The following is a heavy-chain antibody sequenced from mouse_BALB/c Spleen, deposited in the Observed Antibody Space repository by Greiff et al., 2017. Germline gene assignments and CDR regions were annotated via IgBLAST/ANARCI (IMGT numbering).Heavy chain of an antibody. Sequence: LKQPGSELVRPGASVKLSCQASGYTFTSYWMHWVKQRPGQGLEWIGNIYPGSGSSNYDEKFKSKATLTVDTSSSTAYMQLSSLTSEDSAVYYCTRFGPSFAYWGQGTTLTVSS. V-gene: IGHV1S22*01. CDR1: GYTFTSYW. D-gene: IGHD6-1*01. J-gene: IGHJ2*01. CDR2: IYPGSGSS. CDR3: TRFGPSFAY.